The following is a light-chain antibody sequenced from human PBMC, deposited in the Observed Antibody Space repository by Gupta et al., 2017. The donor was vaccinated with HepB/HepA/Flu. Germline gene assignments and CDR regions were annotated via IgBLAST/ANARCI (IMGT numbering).Light chain of an antibody. CDR1: SLRNYY. V-gene: IGLV3-19*01. CDR3: SSRDSSGTHVI. CDR2: GKN. J-gene: IGLJ2*01. Sequence: SSALTQGPAVLVALGQTVRITCQGDSLRNYYADWYQQKPGQAPLLVIYGKNNRPSGIPYRFSGSTSRNTASLTITGAQAEDEADYYCSSRDSSGTHVIFGGGTVLTVL.